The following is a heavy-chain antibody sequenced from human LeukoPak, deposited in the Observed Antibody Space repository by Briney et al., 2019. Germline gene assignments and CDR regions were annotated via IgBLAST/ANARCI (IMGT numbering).Heavy chain of an antibody. CDR1: GFTFSNYA. CDR2: IDASGGAT. J-gene: IGHJ5*02. V-gene: IGHV3-23*01. D-gene: IGHD6-19*01. CDR3: AKGSGSGWYGWFAP. Sequence: XESLRLSCAASGFTFSNYAMYWVRQAAGKGLEWVSSIDASGGATYYADSVKGRFTISRDNSKNTFYLQMNSLRAEDTAVYSCAKGSGSGWYGWFAPWGQGTRVTVSS.